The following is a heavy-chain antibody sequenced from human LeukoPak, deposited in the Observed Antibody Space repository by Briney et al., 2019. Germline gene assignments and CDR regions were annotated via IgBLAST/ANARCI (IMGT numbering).Heavy chain of an antibody. D-gene: IGHD5-18*01. CDR1: GFTFDEHG. Sequence: GRSLRLSCAASGFTFDEHGMHWVRQAPGTGLKWFSGISWNSGSIGYADSVKGRFTISRDNAKDSLYLQMNSLRAEDTGLYYCTRASGYSSGSVDYWGQGTLVTVSS. CDR3: TRASGYSSGSVDY. V-gene: IGHV3-9*01. J-gene: IGHJ4*02. CDR2: ISWNSGSI.